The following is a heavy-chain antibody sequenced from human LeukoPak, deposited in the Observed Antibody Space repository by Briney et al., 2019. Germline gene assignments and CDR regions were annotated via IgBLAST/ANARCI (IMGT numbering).Heavy chain of an antibody. D-gene: IGHD2-15*01. CDR1: GGSFSGYY. CDR2: INHSGST. Sequence: SETLSLTCAVYGGSFSGYYWSWIRQPPGKGLEWIGEINHSGSTNYNPSLKSRVTISVDTSKNQFSLKLSSATAADTAVYYCARRYCSGGSCYLYYFDYWGQGTLVTVSS. CDR3: ARRYCSGGSCYLYYFDY. J-gene: IGHJ4*02. V-gene: IGHV4-34*01.